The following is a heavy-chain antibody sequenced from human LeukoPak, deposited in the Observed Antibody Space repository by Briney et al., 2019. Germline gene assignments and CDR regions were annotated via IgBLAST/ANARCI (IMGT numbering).Heavy chain of an antibody. D-gene: IGHD2-2*02. CDR3: ARVQYCSSTSCYIYYYGMDV. CDR1: GFTFSSYS. CDR2: ISSGSSTI. J-gene: IGHJ6*02. V-gene: IGHV3-48*01. Sequence: GGSLRPSCAASGFTFSSYSMNWVRQAPGKGLEWVSYISSGSSTIYYADSVKGRFTISRDNAKNSLYLQMNSLRAEDTAVYYCARVQYCSSTSCYIYYYGMDVWGQGTTVTVSS.